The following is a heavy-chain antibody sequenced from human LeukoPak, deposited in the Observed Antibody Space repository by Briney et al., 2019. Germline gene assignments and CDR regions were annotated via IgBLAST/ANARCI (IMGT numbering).Heavy chain of an antibody. CDR3: AKSAAGNFDY. J-gene: IGHJ4*02. D-gene: IGHD6-13*01. Sequence: GGSLRVSCAASGFTFSSYGMHWVRQAPGKGLEWVAVIWYDGSNKYDADSVKGRFTISRDNSKNTLYLQMNSLRAEDTAVYYCAKSAAGNFDYWGQGTLVTVSS. CDR2: IWYDGSNK. V-gene: IGHV3-33*06. CDR1: GFTFSSYG.